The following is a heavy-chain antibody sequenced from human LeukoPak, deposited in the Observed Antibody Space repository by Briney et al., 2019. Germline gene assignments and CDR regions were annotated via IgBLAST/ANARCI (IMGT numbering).Heavy chain of an antibody. CDR2: IYHSGST. D-gene: IGHD3-10*01. Sequence: SETLSLTCTVSGYSISSGYYWGWIRQPPGKGLEWIGSIYHSGSTYYNPSLKSRVTISVDTSKNQFSLKLSSVTAADTAVYYCARGGWTMVRGVIRDWGQGTLVTVSS. CDR3: ARGGWTMVRGVIRD. V-gene: IGHV4-38-2*02. CDR1: GYSISSGYY. J-gene: IGHJ4*02.